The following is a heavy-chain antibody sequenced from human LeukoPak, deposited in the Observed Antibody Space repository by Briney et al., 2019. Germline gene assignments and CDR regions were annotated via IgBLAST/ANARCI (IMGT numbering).Heavy chain of an antibody. Sequence: GGSLRLSCAASGFTFSSYGMNWVRQAPGKGLEWVGRIKSKTDGGTTDYAAPVKGRFTISRDDSKNTLYLQMNSLKTEDTAVYYCTTWGTSSSWYVRVWSVDYYYGMDVWGQGTTVTVSS. J-gene: IGHJ6*02. CDR1: GFTFSSYG. CDR3: TTWGTSSSWYVRVWSVDYYYGMDV. V-gene: IGHV3-15*01. CDR2: IKSKTDGGTT. D-gene: IGHD6-13*01.